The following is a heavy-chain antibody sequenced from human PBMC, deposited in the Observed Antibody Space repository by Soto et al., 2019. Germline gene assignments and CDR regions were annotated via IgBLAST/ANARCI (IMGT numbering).Heavy chain of an antibody. J-gene: IGHJ6*02. V-gene: IGHV1-46*01. CDR2: INPDCGGT. CDR1: GYTFTSYY. Sequence: QVQLVQSGAEVKKPGASVKVSCKASGYTFTSYYMHWVRLAPGQGLEWMGIINPDCGGTSYAQQFPGRVIMTRDTSTSTVYMEMSSLRSEDTAVYYCAVGGNYLSMDVWGQGTTVTVSS. D-gene: IGHD4-4*01. CDR3: AVGGNYLSMDV.